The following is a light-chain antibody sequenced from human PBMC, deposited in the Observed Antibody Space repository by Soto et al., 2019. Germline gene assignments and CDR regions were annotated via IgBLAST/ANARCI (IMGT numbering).Light chain of an antibody. J-gene: IGKJ2*01. V-gene: IGKV4-1*01. CDR1: HTLLYDANKKNY. Sequence: DLVLTQSPDSLSVSLGERATISCRSGHTLLYDANKKNYLGWYQQKPGQPPKLLISWASTRDSGVPDRFSGSGSGTDFTLTIKNVQAEDVAVYCCHQYYYAVSTFGQGTRLDIK. CDR3: HQYYYAVST. CDR2: WAS.